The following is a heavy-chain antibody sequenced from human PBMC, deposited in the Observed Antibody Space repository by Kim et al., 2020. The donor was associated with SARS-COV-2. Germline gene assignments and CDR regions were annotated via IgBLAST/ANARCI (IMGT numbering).Heavy chain of an antibody. Sequence: SETLSLTCAVSGGSISSSNWWSWVRQPPGTGLEWIGEIYHSGSTNYNPSLKSRVTISVDKSKNQFSLKLSSVTAADTAVYYCARDLRRITMVRGGGGDAFDIWGQGTMVTVSS. J-gene: IGHJ3*02. D-gene: IGHD3-10*01. CDR2: IYHSGST. CDR1: GGSISSSNW. CDR3: ARDLRRITMVRGGGGDAFDI. V-gene: IGHV4-4*02.